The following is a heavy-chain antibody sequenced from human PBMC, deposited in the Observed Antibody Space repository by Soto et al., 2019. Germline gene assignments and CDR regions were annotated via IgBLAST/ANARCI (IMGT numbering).Heavy chain of an antibody. CDR3: TTDKGGRRGYSGFGAFDY. CDR1: GGTISNYA. D-gene: IGHD5-12*01. Sequence: QVQLVQSGAEVKKPGSSVKVSCKASGGTISNYAINWVRQAPGQGLEWMGGIIPMSATTNYAGRFQGRVTMTADESTNTFCMELISPGYDDRAVFYCTTDKGGRRGYSGFGAFDYCGQGTGVTVSS. CDR2: IIPMSATT. J-gene: IGHJ4*02. V-gene: IGHV1-69*01.